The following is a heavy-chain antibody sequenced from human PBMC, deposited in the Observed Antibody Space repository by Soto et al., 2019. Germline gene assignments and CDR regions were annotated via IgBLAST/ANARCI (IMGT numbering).Heavy chain of an antibody. V-gene: IGHV4-39*01. CDR3: ATSNWFDP. J-gene: IGHJ5*02. CDR1: GGSISSSGYY. Sequence: QLQLQESGPGLVKPSETLSLTCTVSGGSISSSGYYWGWIRQPPGKGLEWIGTIYYSGSTYYNPYLKSRVTISVDTSKNQFSLKLSSVTAADTAVYYCATSNWFDPWGQGTLVTVSS. CDR2: IYYSGST.